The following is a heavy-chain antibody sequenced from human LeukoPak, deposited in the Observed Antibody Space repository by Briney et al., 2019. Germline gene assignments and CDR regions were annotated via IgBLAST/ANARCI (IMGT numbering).Heavy chain of an antibody. D-gene: IGHD4-11*01. CDR2: ISYDGSNK. Sequence: PGGSLRLSCVASGFTFSNYGMHWVRQAPGKGLEWVAVISYDGSNKYYADSVKGRFTISRDNSKNTLYLQMNSLRAEDTAVYYCAKSKNTVTFYYFDYWGQGTLVTVSS. J-gene: IGHJ4*02. CDR3: AKSKNTVTFYYFDY. V-gene: IGHV3-30*18. CDR1: GFTFSNYG.